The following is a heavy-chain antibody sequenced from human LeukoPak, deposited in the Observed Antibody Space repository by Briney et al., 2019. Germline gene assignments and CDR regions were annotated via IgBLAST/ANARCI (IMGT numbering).Heavy chain of an antibody. V-gene: IGHV3-66*02. CDR1: GFTVSSNY. J-gene: IGHJ4*02. D-gene: IGHD1-26*01. Sequence: GGSLRLSCAASGFTVSSNYMSWVRQAPGKGLEWVSVIYSGGITYYADSVKGRFTISRDNSKNTLYLQMNSLRAEDTAVYYCARNHYPLHQSDYWGQGTLVTVSS. CDR2: IYSGGIT. CDR3: ARNHYPLHQSDY.